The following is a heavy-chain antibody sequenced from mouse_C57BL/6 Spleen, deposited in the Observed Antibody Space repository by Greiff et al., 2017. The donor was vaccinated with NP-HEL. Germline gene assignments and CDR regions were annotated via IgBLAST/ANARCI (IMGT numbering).Heavy chain of an antibody. Sequence: QVHVKQPGAELVRPGSSVKLSCKASGYTFTSYWMHWVKQRPIQGLEWIGNIDPSDSETHYNQKFKDKATLTVDKSSSTAYMQLSSLTSEDSAVYYCARGNYDGDWFAYWGQGTLVTVSA. CDR3: ARGNYDGDWFAY. V-gene: IGHV1-52*01. J-gene: IGHJ3*01. D-gene: IGHD2-4*01. CDR1: GYTFTSYW. CDR2: IDPSDSET.